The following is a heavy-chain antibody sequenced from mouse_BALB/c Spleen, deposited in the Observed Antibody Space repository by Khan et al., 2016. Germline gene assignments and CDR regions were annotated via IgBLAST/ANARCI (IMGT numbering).Heavy chain of an antibody. J-gene: IGHJ3*01. CDR1: GYTFTNYG. CDR3: ARYGKGTWFAY. V-gene: IGHV9-3*02. D-gene: IGHD2-1*01. Sequence: QIQLVQSGPELKKPGETVKISCKATGYTFTNYGMIWVKQAPGKGLKWMGWINTNTGEPAYAEEFKGRFALYLETSASTAYLQISNLKNEDTATYFCARYGKGTWFAYWGQGTLVTVSA. CDR2: INTNTGEP.